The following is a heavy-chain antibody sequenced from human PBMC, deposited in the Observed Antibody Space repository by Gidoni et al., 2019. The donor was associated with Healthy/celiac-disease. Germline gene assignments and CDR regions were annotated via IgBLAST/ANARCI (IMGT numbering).Heavy chain of an antibody. CDR1: GYTFTGYY. D-gene: IGHD4-17*01. CDR3: ARGSMDYGDLEDWFDP. V-gene: IGHV1-2*06. CDR2: INPNSGGT. Sequence: QVQLVQSGAEVKKPGASVKVSCTASGYTFTGYYMHWVRQAPGQGLEWMGRINPNSGGTNYAQKFQGRVTMTRDTSISTAYMELSRLRSDDTAVYYCARGSMDYGDLEDWFDPWGQGTLVTVSS. J-gene: IGHJ5*02.